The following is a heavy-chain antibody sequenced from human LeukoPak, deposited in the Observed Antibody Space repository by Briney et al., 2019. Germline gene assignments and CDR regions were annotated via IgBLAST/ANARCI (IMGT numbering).Heavy chain of an antibody. CDR2: ISSSSGYI. CDR3: ARVPSDY. J-gene: IGHJ4*02. Sequence: GGSLRLSCAASGFTFSSYSMNWVRQAPGKGLEWISSISSSSGYIHYADSVKGRFTISRDNAKNSLYLQMNSLRAEDTAVYYCARVPSDYWGQGTLVTVSS. CDR1: GFTFSSYS. V-gene: IGHV3-21*01.